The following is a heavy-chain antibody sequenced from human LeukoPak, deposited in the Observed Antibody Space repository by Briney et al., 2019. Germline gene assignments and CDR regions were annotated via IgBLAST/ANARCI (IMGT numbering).Heavy chain of an antibody. CDR3: ARVNVCPRCHFDY. D-gene: IGHD3-16*01. CDR2: ISTDGSSA. Sequence: GGSLRLSCAASGFTFSSYWMHWVRQAPGKGLVWVSRISTDGSSAIYADSVKGRFTISRDNAKNTLYLQMNSLRAEDTAVYYCARVNVCPRCHFDYWGQGTLVTVSS. J-gene: IGHJ4*02. V-gene: IGHV3-74*01. CDR1: GFTFSSYW.